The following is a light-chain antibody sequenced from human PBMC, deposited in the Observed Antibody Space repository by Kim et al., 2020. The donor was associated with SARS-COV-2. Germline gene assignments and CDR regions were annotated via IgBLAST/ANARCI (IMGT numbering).Light chain of an antibody. CDR1: RHNINYY. CDR2: DAS. Sequence: VGERRITTCRARRHNINYYLNWYQQKPGKAPKLLIYDASNLGTGVPSRFSGSGSGTHFTLIISSLQPEDIATYYCQQYANLPLTFGPGTKVDIK. CDR3: QQYANLPLT. J-gene: IGKJ3*01. V-gene: IGKV1-33*01.